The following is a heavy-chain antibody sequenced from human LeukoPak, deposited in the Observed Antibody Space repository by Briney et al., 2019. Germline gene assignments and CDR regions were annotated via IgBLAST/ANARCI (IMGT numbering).Heavy chain of an antibody. V-gene: IGHV1-18*01. J-gene: IGHJ3*01. CDR1: GYTFTSYG. CDR3: ARTNHAYDSSGYYYD. D-gene: IGHD3-22*01. Sequence: ASVKVSCKASGYTFTSYGINWVRQAPGQGLEWMGWISTYNGNTNYAQKLQGRVTMTTDTSTNTAYMELRSLRSDDTAVYYCARTNHAYDSSGYYYDWGQGTMVTVSS. CDR2: ISTYNGNT.